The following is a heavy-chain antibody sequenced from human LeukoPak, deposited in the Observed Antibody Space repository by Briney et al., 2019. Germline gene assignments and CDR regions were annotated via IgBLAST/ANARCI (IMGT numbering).Heavy chain of an antibody. CDR1: GFTFSSYT. CDR2: ISFDGSNK. J-gene: IGHJ5*02. V-gene: IGHV3-30-3*01. CDR3: AREELGSSLGFDP. Sequence: GGSLRLTCAASGFTFSSYTIHWVRQPPGKGLEWVAVISFDGSNKYYADSVKGRFTISRDNSKNTLYLQMNSLRAEDTAVYYCAREELGSSLGFDPWGQGTLVTVSS. D-gene: IGHD3-16*01.